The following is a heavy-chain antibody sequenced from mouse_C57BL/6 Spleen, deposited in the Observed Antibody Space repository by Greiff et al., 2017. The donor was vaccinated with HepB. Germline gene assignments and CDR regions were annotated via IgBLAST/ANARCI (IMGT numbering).Heavy chain of an antibody. D-gene: IGHD1-1*01. Sequence: QVQLKESGAELARPGASVKMSCKASGYTFTSYTMHWVKQRPGQGLEWIGYINPSSGYTKYNQKFKDKATLTADKSSSTAYMQLSSLTSEDSAVYYCARRDLLLRSYAMDYWGQGTSVTVSS. J-gene: IGHJ4*01. CDR2: INPSSGYT. V-gene: IGHV1-4*01. CDR1: GYTFTSYT. CDR3: ARRDLLLRSYAMDY.